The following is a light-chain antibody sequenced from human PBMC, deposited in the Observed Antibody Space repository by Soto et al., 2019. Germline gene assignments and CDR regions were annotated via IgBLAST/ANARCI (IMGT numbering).Light chain of an antibody. CDR1: QSVSSN. CDR2: GAS. V-gene: IGKV3-15*01. Sequence: EIVMTQSPATLSVSPGERATRSCRASQSVSSNLAWFQQKPGQAPRLLIYGASTRDTGIPARFSGSGSGTEFTLTISSLQSEDFAVYHCQQYNKWPPTFGQGTKVDI. J-gene: IGKJ1*01. CDR3: QQYNKWPPT.